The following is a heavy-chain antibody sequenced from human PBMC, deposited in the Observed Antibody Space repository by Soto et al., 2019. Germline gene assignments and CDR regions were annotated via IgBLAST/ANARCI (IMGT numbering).Heavy chain of an antibody. J-gene: IGHJ6*03. CDR3: AKFDDDYYYMDV. CDR2: IKNDGSST. Sequence: LRLSCVASGFTFNRYWMHWVRQAPGKGLVWVSRIKNDGSSTSYADSVKGRFSISRDNGKNTLYLQMNSLRVEDTAVYYCAKFDDDYYYMDVWGKGTTVTVSS. V-gene: IGHV3-74*01. CDR1: GFTFNRYW. D-gene: IGHD1-1*01.